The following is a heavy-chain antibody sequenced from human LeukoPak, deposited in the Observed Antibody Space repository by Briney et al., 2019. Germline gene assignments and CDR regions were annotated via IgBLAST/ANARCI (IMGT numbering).Heavy chain of an antibody. V-gene: IGHV1-18*01. CDR3: ATYYDILTGYPTGFDY. CDR1: GYTFTSYG. CDR2: ISAYNGNT. J-gene: IGHJ4*02. D-gene: IGHD3-9*01. Sequence: ASVKVSCKASGYTFTSYGISWVRQAPGQGLEWMGWISAYNGNTNYAQKLQGRVTMTTDTSTSTAYMELRSLRSDDTAVYYCATYYDILTGYPTGFDYWGQGTLVTVSS.